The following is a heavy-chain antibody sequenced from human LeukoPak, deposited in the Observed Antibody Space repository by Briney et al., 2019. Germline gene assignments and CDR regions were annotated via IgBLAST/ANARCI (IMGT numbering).Heavy chain of an antibody. D-gene: IGHD1-20*01. CDR1: AGSVSSGTYY. Sequence: SQTLSLTXTVSAGSVSSGTYYWNWIRQPAEKGLEWIGRIYTSGRTNYNPSLKSRVTISVDTSKNQFSLKLTSVTAADTAVYYCASQTLTDDAFDIWGQGTMVTVSS. CDR3: ASQTLTDDAFDI. CDR2: IYTSGRT. J-gene: IGHJ3*02. V-gene: IGHV4-61*02.